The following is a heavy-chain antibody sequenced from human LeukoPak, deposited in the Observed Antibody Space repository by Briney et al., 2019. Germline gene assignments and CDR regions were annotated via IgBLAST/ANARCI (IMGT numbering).Heavy chain of an antibody. CDR2: ISYDGSNK. J-gene: IGHJ6*02. Sequence: PGGSLRLSCAASGFTCSSYGMHWVRQAPGKGLGWVAVISYDGSNKYYADSVKGRFTISRDNSKNTLYLHMNSLRAEDTAVYYCAKDLHSSGWFYYYYYGMDVWGQGTTVTVSS. CDR1: GFTCSSYG. CDR3: AKDLHSSGWFYYYYYGMDV. V-gene: IGHV3-30*18. D-gene: IGHD6-19*01.